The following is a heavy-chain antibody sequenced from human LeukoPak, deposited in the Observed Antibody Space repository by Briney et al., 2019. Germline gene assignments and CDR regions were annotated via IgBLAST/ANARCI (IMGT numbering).Heavy chain of an antibody. V-gene: IGHV3-74*01. CDR2: TNSDGINT. Sequence: GGSLRLSCAASGFTFRNHGMDWVRQAPGKGLVWVSRTNSDGINTSYADSVKGRFTISRDNAKNTLNLQMNSLRAEDTAVYYCARDLGQYYDTSDNWFDPWGQGTLVTVSS. CDR1: GFTFRNHG. CDR3: ARDLGQYYDTSDNWFDP. D-gene: IGHD3-22*01. J-gene: IGHJ5*02.